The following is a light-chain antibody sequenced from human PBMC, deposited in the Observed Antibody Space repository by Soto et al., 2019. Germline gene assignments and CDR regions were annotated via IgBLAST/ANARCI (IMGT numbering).Light chain of an antibody. CDR3: ATWDASLNGVV. J-gene: IGLJ2*01. Sequence: QSVLTQPPSASGTPGQRVSISCSGGSSNIGTNTVNWYQHLPGTDATLLIFSNDDRPSGGPDRFSGSKSGTSAALAISGVQYDDEAAYYCATWDASLNGVVFGGGTKLTVL. V-gene: IGLV1-44*01. CDR1: SSNIGTNT. CDR2: SND.